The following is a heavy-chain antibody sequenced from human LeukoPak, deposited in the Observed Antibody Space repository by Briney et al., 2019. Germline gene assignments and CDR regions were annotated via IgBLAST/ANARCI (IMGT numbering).Heavy chain of an antibody. Sequence: GGSLRLSCAASGFXVSSNYINWVRQAPGKGLEWVSVVYTGGSTYYADSVKGRFTISRDNPKNTVCLQVNSLRAEDTAVYYCARDPYGTGAFDYWGQGTQVTVSS. J-gene: IGHJ4*02. CDR2: VYTGGST. V-gene: IGHV3-66*01. CDR1: GFXVSSNY. D-gene: IGHD1-1*01. CDR3: ARDPYGTGAFDY.